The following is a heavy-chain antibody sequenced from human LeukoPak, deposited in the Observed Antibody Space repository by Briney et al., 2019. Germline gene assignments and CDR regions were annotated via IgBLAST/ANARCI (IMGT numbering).Heavy chain of an antibody. CDR3: ARGGSYSPAQIYGMDV. D-gene: IGHD2-15*01. CDR1: GFTFSSYW. V-gene: IGHV3-74*01. Sequence: GGSLRLSCAASGFTFSSYWMHWVRQAPGNGLVWVSRINSDGSSTSYADSVKGRFTISRDNAKNTLYLQMNSLRAEDTAVYYCARGGSYSPAQIYGMDVWGKGTTVTVSS. J-gene: IGHJ6*04. CDR2: INSDGSST.